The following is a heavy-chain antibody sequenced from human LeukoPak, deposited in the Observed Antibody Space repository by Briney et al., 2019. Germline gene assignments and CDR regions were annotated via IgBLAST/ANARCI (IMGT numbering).Heavy chain of an antibody. CDR1: GFTFENYA. V-gene: IGHV3-43*02. CDR2: ITGDGRGT. CDR3: AKDLGAYAHFYLDN. J-gene: IGHJ4*02. Sequence: GGPLRLSCVASGFTFENYAMHWVRQAPGKGLEWVSLITGDGRGTYFADSLRGRFTISRDNSKKSLYLQMNSLRAEDTALYYCAKDLGAYAHFYLDNWGQGTLVTVSS. D-gene: IGHD3-3*02.